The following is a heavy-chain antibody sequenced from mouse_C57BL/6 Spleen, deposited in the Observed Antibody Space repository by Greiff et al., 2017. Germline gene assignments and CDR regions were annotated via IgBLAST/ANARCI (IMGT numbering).Heavy chain of an antibody. CDR1: GYSFTDYN. D-gene: IGHD2-4*01. V-gene: IGHV1-39*01. J-gene: IGHJ4*01. CDR2: INPNYGTT. Sequence: EVQLVESGPELVKPGASVKISCKASGYSFTDYNMNWVKQSNGKSLEWIGVINPNYGTTSYNQKFKGKATLTVDQSSSTAYMQLNSLTSEDSAVYYCARESYYDYAPYAMDYGGQGTSVTVSS. CDR3: ARESYYDYAPYAMDY.